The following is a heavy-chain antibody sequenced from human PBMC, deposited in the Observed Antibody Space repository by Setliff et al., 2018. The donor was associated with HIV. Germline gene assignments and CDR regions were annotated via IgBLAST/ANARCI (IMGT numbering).Heavy chain of an antibody. D-gene: IGHD1-7*01. Sequence: GGSLRLSCAASGFTFNNYAMSWVRQAPGKGLEWISKLSTTGTNIHYADSVKGRFAISRDNAKNSLFLQMSSLRVEDTAVYYCARSASNYLHAMDVWGQGTTVTVSS. V-gene: IGHV3-48*03. CDR2: LSTTGTNI. CDR3: ARSASNYLHAMDV. J-gene: IGHJ6*02. CDR1: GFTFNNYA.